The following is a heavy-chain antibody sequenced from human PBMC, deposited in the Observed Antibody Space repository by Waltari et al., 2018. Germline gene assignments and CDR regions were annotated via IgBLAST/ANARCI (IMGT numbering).Heavy chain of an antibody. CDR3: ARIYSGSYHDAFDI. CDR1: GFSLSNARMG. Sequence: QVTLKESGPVLVKPTETLTLTCTVSGFSLSNARMGVSWIRQPPGKAMEWLAHIFSNDEKSYSTALKSRLTISKDTSKGQVVLTMTNMDPVDTATYYCARIYSGSYHDAFDIWGQGTMVTVSS. V-gene: IGHV2-26*01. J-gene: IGHJ3*02. CDR2: IFSNDEK. D-gene: IGHD1-26*01.